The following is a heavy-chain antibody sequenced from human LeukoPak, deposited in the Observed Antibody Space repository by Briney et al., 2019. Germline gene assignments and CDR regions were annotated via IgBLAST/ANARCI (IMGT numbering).Heavy chain of an antibody. Sequence: ASETLSLTCAVYGGSFSGYYWSWIRQPPGKGLEWIGEINHSGSTNYNPSLKSRVTISVDTSKNQFSLKLSSVTAAGTAVYYCARLLYYYGSGSYDDDYWGQGTLVTVSS. CDR3: ARLLYYYGSGSYDDDY. CDR1: GGSFSGYY. D-gene: IGHD3-10*01. CDR2: INHSGST. V-gene: IGHV4-34*01. J-gene: IGHJ4*02.